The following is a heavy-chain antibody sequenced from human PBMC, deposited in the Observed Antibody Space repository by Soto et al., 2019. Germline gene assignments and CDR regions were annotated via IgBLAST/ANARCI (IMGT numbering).Heavy chain of an antibody. CDR3: ARGGGVGVAGSAAFDM. V-gene: IGHV1-2*02. D-gene: IGHD3-3*01. Sequence: QLHLVQSGAVVKKPGASVTVSCSASGYPVTAYYMHGVRQAPGRGLEWMGGINPATGAAKYTQTFQGRVTLPRDTSTSTVFMELSGLTSEDTAVFYWARGGGVGVAGSAAFDMWGQGTLVTVSS. J-gene: IGHJ3*02. CDR2: INPATGAA. CDR1: GYPVTAYY.